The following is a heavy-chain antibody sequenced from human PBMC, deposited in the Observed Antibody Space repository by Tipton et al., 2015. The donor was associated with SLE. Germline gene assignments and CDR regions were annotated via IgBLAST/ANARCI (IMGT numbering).Heavy chain of an antibody. CDR3: ARGPVSGRRYFDF. CDR2: FFGADST. J-gene: IGHJ4*02. V-gene: IGHV3-66*01. Sequence: SLRLSCAASGVTISSNFMSWARQAPGKGLEWVSVFFGADSTYYADSVKGRFIVSRDSSKNTLFLQMNSLRAEDTAVYYCARGPVSGRRYFDFWGQGTLVTVSS. CDR1: GVTISSNF. D-gene: IGHD6-19*01.